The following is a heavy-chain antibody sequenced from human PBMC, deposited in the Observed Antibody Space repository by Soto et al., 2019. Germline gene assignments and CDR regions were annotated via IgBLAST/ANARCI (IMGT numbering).Heavy chain of an antibody. CDR2: ISAYNGNT. D-gene: IGHD3-22*01. CDR1: GYTFTSYG. V-gene: IGHV1-18*01. Sequence: QVQLVQSGAEVKKPGASVKVSCKASGYTFTSYGISWVRQAPGQGLEWMGWISAYNGNTNYAQKLQGRVTMTTDTSTSTAYMELRNLRSDDTAVYYCARDWVQYYYDSSDPDAFDIWGQGTMVTVSS. CDR3: ARDWVQYYYDSSDPDAFDI. J-gene: IGHJ3*02.